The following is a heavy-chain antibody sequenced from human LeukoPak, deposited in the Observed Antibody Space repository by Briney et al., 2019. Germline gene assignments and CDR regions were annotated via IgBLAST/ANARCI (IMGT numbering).Heavy chain of an antibody. V-gene: IGHV4-4*08. J-gene: IGHJ4*02. CDR2: IYSSGST. CDR3: ASSGWYEGGVY. D-gene: IGHD6-19*01. CDR1: GASIRSYY. Sequence: PSETLSLTCTVSGASIRSYYWSWIRQPPGKGLEWIGYIYSSGSTNYNPSLKRRVTISVDTSKNHFSLKLSSVTAADTAVYYCASSGWYEGGVYWGQGTLVTVSS.